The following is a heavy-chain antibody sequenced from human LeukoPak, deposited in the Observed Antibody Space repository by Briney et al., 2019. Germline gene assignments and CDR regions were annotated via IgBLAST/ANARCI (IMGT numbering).Heavy chain of an antibody. D-gene: IGHD2-2*01. Sequence: GGSLRLSCAASGFTFSSYSMNWVRQAPGKGLEWVSYISSSSGTIYYADSVKGRFTISRDNAKNSLYLQMSSLRAEDTAVYYCARGGCSSTSCYVYWGQGTLVTVSS. CDR3: ARGGCSSTSCYVY. J-gene: IGHJ4*02. V-gene: IGHV3-48*04. CDR2: ISSSSGTI. CDR1: GFTFSSYS.